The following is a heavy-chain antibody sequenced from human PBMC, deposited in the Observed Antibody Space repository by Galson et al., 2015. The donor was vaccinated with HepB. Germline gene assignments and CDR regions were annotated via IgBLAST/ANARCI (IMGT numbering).Heavy chain of an antibody. CDR2: ISAYNGNT. Sequence: SVKVSCKASGYTFTSYGISWVRQAPGQGLEWMGWISAYNGNTNYAQKLQGRVTMTTDTSTSTAYMELRSLRSDDTAVYYCARDGGDIVVVPAANPYYYYYYMDVWGKGTTVTVSS. CDR1: GYTFTSYG. J-gene: IGHJ6*03. V-gene: IGHV1-18*01. D-gene: IGHD2-2*01. CDR3: ARDGGDIVVVPAANPYYYYYYMDV.